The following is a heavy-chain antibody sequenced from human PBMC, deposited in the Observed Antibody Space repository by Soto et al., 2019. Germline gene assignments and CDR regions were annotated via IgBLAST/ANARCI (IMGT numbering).Heavy chain of an antibody. V-gene: IGHV4-61*01. J-gene: IGHJ4*02. Sequence: SETLSLTGTVSGGSVSSGSYYWSLIRQPPGKGLEWIGYIYYSGSTNYNPSLKSRVTISVDTSKNQFSLKLSSVTAADTAVYYCARSTGDIYFDYWGQGTLVTVSS. D-gene: IGHD7-27*01. CDR3: ARSTGDIYFDY. CDR1: GGSVSSGSYY. CDR2: IYYSGST.